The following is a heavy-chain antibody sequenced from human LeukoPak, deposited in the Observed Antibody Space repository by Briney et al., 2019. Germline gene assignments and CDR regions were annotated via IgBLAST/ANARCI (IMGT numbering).Heavy chain of an antibody. CDR1: GYSFTTYW. J-gene: IGHJ4*02. Sequence: GESLKISCKGSGYSFTTYWIAWVRQMPGKGLEWMGIIYPGDSDTKYSPSFQGQVTISADRSISTAYLQLNSLRASDTAMCYCARLGGTYYVAYWGQGTLVTVSS. CDR3: ARLGGTYYVAY. CDR2: IYPGDSDT. D-gene: IGHD1-26*01. V-gene: IGHV5-51*01.